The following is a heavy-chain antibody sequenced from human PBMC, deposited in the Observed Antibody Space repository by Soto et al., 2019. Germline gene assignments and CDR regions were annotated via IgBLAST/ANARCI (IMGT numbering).Heavy chain of an antibody. V-gene: IGHV4-61*01. J-gene: IGHJ6*02. CDR1: GGSVSSGSYY. D-gene: IGHD5-18*01. Sequence: PSETLSLTCTVSGGSVSSGSYYWSWIRQPPGKGLEWIGYIYYSGSTNYNPSLKSRVTISVDTSKNQFSLKLSSVTAADTAVYYCARVVVDTAMGHYYYGMDVWGQGTTVTVS. CDR3: ARVVVDTAMGHYYYGMDV. CDR2: IYYSGST.